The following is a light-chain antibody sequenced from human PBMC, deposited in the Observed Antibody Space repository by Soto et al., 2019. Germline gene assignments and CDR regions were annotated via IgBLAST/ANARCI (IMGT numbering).Light chain of an antibody. J-gene: IGKJ1*01. CDR2: AAS. V-gene: IGKV3-20*01. CDR1: QSIDSKD. CDR3: QQYGYPSWT. Sequence: EIVWTQSPGTLSFSPGETATLSCRASQSIDSKDLAWDQQKPCQAPRILIFAASSRATGIPDRFSGSGSGTDFPLTISRLEAGDFAVYYCQQYGYPSWTFGQGTKVEIK.